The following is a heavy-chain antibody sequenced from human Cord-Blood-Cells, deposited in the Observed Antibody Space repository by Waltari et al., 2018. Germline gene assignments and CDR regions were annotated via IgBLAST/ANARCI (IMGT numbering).Heavy chain of an antibody. Sequence: QATLTDSVPLLVKPTDTVTLTCTVAGSPLSNARTPVSWIRQPPGKALEWLAHIFSNDENSYSTSLKSRLTISKDTSKSQVVLTMTNVDPVDTATYYCARIRRIVGATDYWGQGTLVTVSS. J-gene: IGHJ4*02. D-gene: IGHD1-26*01. CDR1: GSPLSNARTP. CDR3: ARIRRIVGATDY. CDR2: IFSNDEN. V-gene: IGHV2-26*01.